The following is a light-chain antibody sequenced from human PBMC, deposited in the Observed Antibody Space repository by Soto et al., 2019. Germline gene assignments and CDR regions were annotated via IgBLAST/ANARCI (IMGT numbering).Light chain of an antibody. CDR3: QQYNSYSPT. Sequence: IQRTQSPSSLSASVGDRVTISCRASQGIGNALGWYQQKPGKPPKVLIYAASTLQSGVPSRFSGSGSGTDFTLTISSLQPDDFATYYCQQYNSYSPTFGQGTKVDIK. CDR2: AAS. J-gene: IGKJ1*01. V-gene: IGKV1-17*01. CDR1: QGIGNA.